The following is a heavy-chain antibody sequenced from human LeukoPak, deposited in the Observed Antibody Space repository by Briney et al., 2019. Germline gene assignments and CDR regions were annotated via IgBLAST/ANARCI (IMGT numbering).Heavy chain of an antibody. CDR3: AKTITLLVVTAVDS. CDR1: GLTFSSYW. J-gene: IGHJ4*02. V-gene: IGHV3-74*01. CDR2: INSDGSPT. Sequence: GGPLRLSCAASGLTFSSYWMHWVRQAPGKGLVWVSRINSDGSPTAYADSVKGRFTISRDNSKNTLYLQMNSLRAEDTAVYYCAKTITLLVVTAVDSWGQGTLVTVSS. D-gene: IGHD2-21*02.